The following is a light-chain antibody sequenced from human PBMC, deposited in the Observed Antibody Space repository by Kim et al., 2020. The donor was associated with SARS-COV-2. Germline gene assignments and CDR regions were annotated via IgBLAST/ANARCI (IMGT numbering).Light chain of an antibody. Sequence: EIVLTQSPGTLSLSPGERATLSCRASQSVSSYYLAWYQQKPGQAPRLLIYGASSRATGIPDRFSGSGSGTDFTLTISRLEPEDFAVYYCQQYGGSPRTFGQGTKVDIK. CDR3: QQYGGSPRT. CDR1: QSVSSYY. CDR2: GAS. J-gene: IGKJ1*01. V-gene: IGKV3-20*01.